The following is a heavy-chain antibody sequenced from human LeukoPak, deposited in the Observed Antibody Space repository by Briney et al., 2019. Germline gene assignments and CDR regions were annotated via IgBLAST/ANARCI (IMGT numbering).Heavy chain of an antibody. J-gene: IGHJ4*02. CDR2: IYYSGST. CDR3: ARSLPAAMSYYFDY. V-gene: IGHV4-59*12. Sequence: SETLSLTCTVSGGSISSYYWNWIRQTPGKGLEWIGYIYYSGSTNYNPSLKSRVTISVDTSKNQFSLRLSSVTAADTAVYYCARSLPAAMSYYFDYWGQGTLVTVSS. D-gene: IGHD2-2*01. CDR1: GGSISSYY.